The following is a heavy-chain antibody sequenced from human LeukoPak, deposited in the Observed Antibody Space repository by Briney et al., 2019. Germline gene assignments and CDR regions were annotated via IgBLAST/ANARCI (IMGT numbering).Heavy chain of an antibody. CDR1: GGSFSGYY. Sequence: SETLSLTCAVYGGSFSGYYWSWIRQPPGKGLEWIGEINHSGSTNYNPFLKSRVTISVDTSKNQFSLKLSSVTAADTAVYYCARGEYSSSSVWFDPWGQGTLVTVSS. D-gene: IGHD6-6*01. J-gene: IGHJ5*02. V-gene: IGHV4-34*01. CDR3: ARGEYSSSSVWFDP. CDR2: INHSGST.